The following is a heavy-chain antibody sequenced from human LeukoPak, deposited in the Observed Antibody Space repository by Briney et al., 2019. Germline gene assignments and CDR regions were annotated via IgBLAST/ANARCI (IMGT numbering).Heavy chain of an antibody. CDR3: ARDPTAVANLPQYYLDY. CDR2: ISYDGSNT. Sequence: GGSLRLSCAASGFLFSSYGMHWVRQAPGKGLEWVAVISYDGSNTYYADSVKGRFTISRDNSKNTLYMQMNSLRAEDTAVYYCARDPTAVANLPQYYLDYWGQGILVTVSS. V-gene: IGHV3-30*03. J-gene: IGHJ4*02. CDR1: GFLFSSYG. D-gene: IGHD4-23*01.